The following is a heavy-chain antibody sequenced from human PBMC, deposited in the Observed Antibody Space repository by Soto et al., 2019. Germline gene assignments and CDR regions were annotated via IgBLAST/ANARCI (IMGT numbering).Heavy chain of an antibody. V-gene: IGHV4-59*01. D-gene: IGHD6-13*01. CDR2: IYYTGST. CDR3: AKYRRTEAEGYTLDY. Sequence: TLSLTCTVSGDSISNYYWSWIRQPPGKRLEWIGYIYYTGSTIYNPSLESRVTMSVDTSKNQFSLKVNSVNAADTAVYYCAKYRRTEAEGYTLDYWGRGTLVTVSS. J-gene: IGHJ4*02. CDR1: GDSISNYY.